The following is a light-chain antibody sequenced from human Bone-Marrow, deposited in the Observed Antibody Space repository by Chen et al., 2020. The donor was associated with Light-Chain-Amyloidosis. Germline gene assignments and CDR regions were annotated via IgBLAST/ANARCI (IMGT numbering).Light chain of an antibody. CDR2: GAS. V-gene: IGKV3-15*01. CDR3: QQYYDGPQIT. J-gene: IGKJ5*01. CDR1: HSVSSN. Sequence: EIVMTQSPATLAVSPGDRVTLSCRASHSVSSNLAWYQQEPGQAPRLLIFGASTRATVIPVRFSGSGSGTEFTLTISSLQSEDFATYFCQQYYDGPQITFGQGTRLEN.